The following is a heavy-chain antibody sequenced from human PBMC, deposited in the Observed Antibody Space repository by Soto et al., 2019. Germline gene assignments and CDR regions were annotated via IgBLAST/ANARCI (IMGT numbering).Heavy chain of an antibody. CDR3: TRDVLRYCDWLGGPFDY. D-gene: IGHD3-9*01. V-gene: IGHV3-7*01. CDR1: GFTFSSYW. J-gene: IGHJ4*02. Sequence: GGSLRLSCAASGFTFSSYWMSWVRQAPGKGLEWVANIKEDGSTKYCVDSVKGRFTISRDNAKNSLYLQMNSLRAEDTAGYYCTRDVLRYCDWLGGPFDYWGQGTLVTVSS. CDR2: IKEDGSTK.